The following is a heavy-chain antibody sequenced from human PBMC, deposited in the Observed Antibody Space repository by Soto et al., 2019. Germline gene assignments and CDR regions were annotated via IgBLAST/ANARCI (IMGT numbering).Heavy chain of an antibody. CDR1: GFTFTSSA. J-gene: IGHJ4*02. D-gene: IGHD3-22*01. V-gene: IGHV1-58*01. CDR3: ARDRNYYYDSSGYPDY. Sequence: SVKVSCKASGFTFTSSAVQWVRQARGQRLEWIGWIVVGSGNTNYAQKFQERVTITRDMSTSTAYMELSSLRSEDTAVYYCARDRNYYYDSSGYPDYWGQGTLVTVSS. CDR2: IVVGSGNT.